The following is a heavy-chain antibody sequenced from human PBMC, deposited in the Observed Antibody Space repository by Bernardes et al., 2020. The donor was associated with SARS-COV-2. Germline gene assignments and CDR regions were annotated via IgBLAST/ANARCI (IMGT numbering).Heavy chain of an antibody. CDR3: ARDEGGYWGGFDP. CDR1: GGSISSYY. V-gene: IGHV4-59*01. D-gene: IGHD7-27*01. J-gene: IGHJ5*02. CDR2: IYYSGST. Sequence: SETLSLTCTVSGGSISSYYWSWIRQPPGKGLEWIGYIYYSGSTNYNPSLKSRVTISVDTSKNQFSLKLSSVTAADTAVYYCARDEGGYWGGFDPWGQGTLVTVSS.